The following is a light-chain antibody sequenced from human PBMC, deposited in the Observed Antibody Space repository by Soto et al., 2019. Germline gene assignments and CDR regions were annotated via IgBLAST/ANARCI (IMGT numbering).Light chain of an antibody. V-gene: IGKV1-9*01. J-gene: IGKJ5*01. Sequence: IHLAQSPSSLSASVGDSVTITCLSSQGISSFLAWYRQKPGKAPKLLIYAASTLQSGVPSRFSGSGSGTDFTLTISSLRPEDFATYFCQQLNSYPITFGQGTRLEIK. CDR3: QQLNSYPIT. CDR2: AAS. CDR1: QGISSF.